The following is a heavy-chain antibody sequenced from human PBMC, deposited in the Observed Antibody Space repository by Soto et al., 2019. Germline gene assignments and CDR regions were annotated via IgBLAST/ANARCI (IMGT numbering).Heavy chain of an antibody. D-gene: IGHD3-10*01. V-gene: IGHV3-21*01. CDR3: ARGVSMVRGYGGMDV. CDR2: ISSSSSYI. Sequence: PGGSLRLSCAASGFTFSSYSMNWVRQAPGKGLEWVSSISSSSSYIYYADSVKGRFTISRDNAKNSLYLQMNSLRAEDTAVYYCARGVSMVRGYGGMDVWCQGTTVTVSS. J-gene: IGHJ6*02. CDR1: GFTFSSYS.